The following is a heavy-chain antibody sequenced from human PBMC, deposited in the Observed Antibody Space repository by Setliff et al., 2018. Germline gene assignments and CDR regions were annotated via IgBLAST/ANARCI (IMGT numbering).Heavy chain of an antibody. CDR3: ARDQGEEGSWLAFDY. V-gene: IGHV4-34*01. J-gene: IGHJ4*02. D-gene: IGHD6-13*01. CDR1: GGSFSGYY. Sequence: SETLSLTCAVYGGSFSGYYWSWIRQPPGKGLEWIGEINHSGSTNYNPSLKSRVTISVDTSKNQFSLKLSSVTAADTAVYYCARDQGEEGSWLAFDYWGQGTLVTVSS. CDR2: INHSGST.